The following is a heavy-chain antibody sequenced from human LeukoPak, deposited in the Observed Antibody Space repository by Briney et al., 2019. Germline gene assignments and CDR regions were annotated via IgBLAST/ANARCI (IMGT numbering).Heavy chain of an antibody. CDR3: ARHLRGSGYSYFDY. J-gene: IGHJ4*02. CDR2: INHSGST. CDR1: GFTVSSNY. Sequence: PGGSLRLSCAASGFTVSSNYMSWIRQPPGKGLEWIGEINHSGSTNYNPSLKSRVTISVDTSKNQFSLKLSSVTAADTAVYYCARHLRGSGYSYFDYWGQGTLVTVSS. D-gene: IGHD3-22*01. V-gene: IGHV4-34*01.